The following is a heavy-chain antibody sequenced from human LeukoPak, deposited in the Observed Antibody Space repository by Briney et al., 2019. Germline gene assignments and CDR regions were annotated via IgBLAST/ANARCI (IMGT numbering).Heavy chain of an antibody. Sequence: GGSLRLSCSASGXTFSSYAMHWVRQAPGKGLESVSAISSNGGSTYYADSVKGRFTISRDNSKNTLYLQMSSLRAEDTAVYYCVKDPSNYYDSSGPDYWGQGTLVTVSS. D-gene: IGHD3-22*01. CDR2: ISSNGGST. CDR1: GXTFSSYA. CDR3: VKDPSNYYDSSGPDY. J-gene: IGHJ4*02. V-gene: IGHV3-64D*06.